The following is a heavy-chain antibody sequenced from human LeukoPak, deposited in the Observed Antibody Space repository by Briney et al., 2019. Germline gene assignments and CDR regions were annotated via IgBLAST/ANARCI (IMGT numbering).Heavy chain of an antibody. V-gene: IGHV4-61*02. CDR2: IYTSGST. CDR3: AREAIPEGLDY. J-gene: IGHJ4*02. D-gene: IGHD2-21*01. CDR1: GGSISSGSYY. Sequence: PSETLSLTCTVSGGSISSGSYYWSWIRQPAGKGLEWIGRIYTSGSTNYSPSLKSRVTISVDTSKNQFSLKLSSVTAADAAVYYCAREAIPEGLDYWGQGTLVTVSS.